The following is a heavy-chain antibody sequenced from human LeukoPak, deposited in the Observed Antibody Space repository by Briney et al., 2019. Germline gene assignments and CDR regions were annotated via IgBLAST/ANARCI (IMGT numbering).Heavy chain of an antibody. J-gene: IGHJ3*02. D-gene: IGHD3-22*01. CDR3: IGYYDSSGDAFDI. CDR1: GGSISSSSYY. CDR2: IYYSGST. Sequence: PSETLSLTCTVSGGSISSSSYYWGWIRQPPGKGLEWIGSIYYSGSTYYNPSLKSRVTISVDTSKNQFSLKLSSVTAADTAVYYCIGYYDSSGDAFDIWGQGTMVTVSS. V-gene: IGHV4-39*07.